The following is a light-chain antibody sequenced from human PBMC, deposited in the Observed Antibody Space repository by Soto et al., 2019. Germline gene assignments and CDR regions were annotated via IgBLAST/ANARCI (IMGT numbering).Light chain of an antibody. CDR1: SSDVGGYNY. CDR3: SSYTSSSTL. V-gene: IGLV2-14*01. J-gene: IGLJ1*01. CDR2: AVT. Sequence: QSVLTQPASGSGSPGQSITISCTGTSSDVGGYNYVSWYQQHPGKAPKLMIYAVTDRPSGVSSRFSGSKSGNTASLTISGLQAEDEADYYCSSYTSSSTLFGTGTKVTVL.